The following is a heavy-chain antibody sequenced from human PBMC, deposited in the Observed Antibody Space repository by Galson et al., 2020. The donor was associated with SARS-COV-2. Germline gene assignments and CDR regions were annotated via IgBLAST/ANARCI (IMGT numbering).Heavy chain of an antibody. CDR1: GLTFRDTW. V-gene: IGHV3-74*01. CDR3: TRDRNSGSFADY. D-gene: IGHD3-10*01. Sequence: GGSLRLSCVTSGLTFRDTWMHWVRQDPAKGLTWVARIKPDGTITAYADSVKGRFTISRDNAKNTLYLQMNSLRAEDTAMYYCTRDRNSGSFADYWGQGTQVTVSS. J-gene: IGHJ4*02. CDR2: IKPDGTIT.